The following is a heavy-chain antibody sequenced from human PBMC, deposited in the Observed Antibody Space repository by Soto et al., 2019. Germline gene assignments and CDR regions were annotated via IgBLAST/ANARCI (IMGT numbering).Heavy chain of an antibody. CDR2: VYYSGRT. CDR3: ARAAEYYYFETGGFYFGY. V-gene: IGHV4-31*03. Sequence: QVQLQESGPGLVKPSQTLSLTCIVSGDSIDSAGYYWSWIRQHPGKGLEWVGSVYYSGRTCYNPSLQNRLDVSVDTSKNQFSLKLTSVTAADTAVYFCARAAEYYYFETGGFYFGYWGQGTMVTVSS. D-gene: IGHD2-8*02. CDR1: GDSIDSAGYY. J-gene: IGHJ4*02.